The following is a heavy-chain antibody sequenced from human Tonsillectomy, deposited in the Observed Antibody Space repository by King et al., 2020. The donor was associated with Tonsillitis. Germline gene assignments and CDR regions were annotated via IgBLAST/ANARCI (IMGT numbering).Heavy chain of an antibody. CDR1: GFTFSSYS. J-gene: IGHJ3*02. CDR3: ARGHSGSYQRTDAFDI. CDR2: ISPDSNYI. Sequence: QLVQSGGGLVKPGGSLRLSCESSGFTFSSYSMNLVRQAPGEGLEWVSVISPDSNYISYVDSVKGRFTISRDNANSSLYLQMNSLRAEDTAVYYCARGHSGSYQRTDAFDIWGQGTMVTVSS. V-gene: IGHV3-21*01. D-gene: IGHD1-26*01.